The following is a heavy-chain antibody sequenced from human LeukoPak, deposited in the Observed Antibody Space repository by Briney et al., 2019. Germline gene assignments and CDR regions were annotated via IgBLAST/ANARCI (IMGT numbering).Heavy chain of an antibody. CDR2: IRYDGSNK. J-gene: IGHJ4*02. V-gene: IGHV3-30*02. CDR3: ARDVNNYFDY. Sequence: GGSLRLSFAASGFTFSSYGMHWVRQAPGKGLEWVAFIRYDGSNKYYADSVKGRFTISRDDSKNTLYVQMNSLRTEDTAFYYCARDVNNYFDYWGLGTLVTVSS. CDR1: GFTFSSYG.